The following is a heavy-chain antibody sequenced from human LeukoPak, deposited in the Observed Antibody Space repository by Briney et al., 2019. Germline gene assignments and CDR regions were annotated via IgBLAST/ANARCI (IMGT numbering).Heavy chain of an antibody. Sequence: GGTLRLSCAASGFTFSSYWMHWVRQAPGKGLVWVSGINSDGSSTTYADSVKGRFTISRDNAKNTLYLQMNSLRAEDTAVYYCARGRRDGYDIFDYWGQGSLVTVSS. CDR2: INSDGSST. D-gene: IGHD5-24*01. V-gene: IGHV3-74*01. CDR1: GFTFSSYW. CDR3: ARGRRDGYDIFDY. J-gene: IGHJ4*02.